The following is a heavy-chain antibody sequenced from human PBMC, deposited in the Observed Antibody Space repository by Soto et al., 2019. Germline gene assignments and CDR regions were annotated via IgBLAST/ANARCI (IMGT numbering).Heavy chain of an antibody. CDR2: IYYSGST. CDR3: ARHRIAAAGTLRYYYYYMDV. Sequence: SETLSLTCTVSGGSISSSSYYWGWIRQPPGKGLEWIGSIYYSGSTYYNPSLKSRVTISVDTSKNQFSLKLSSVAAADTAVYYCARHRIAAAGTLRYYYYYMDVWGKGTTVTVSS. J-gene: IGHJ6*03. D-gene: IGHD6-13*01. CDR1: GGSISSSSYY. V-gene: IGHV4-39*01.